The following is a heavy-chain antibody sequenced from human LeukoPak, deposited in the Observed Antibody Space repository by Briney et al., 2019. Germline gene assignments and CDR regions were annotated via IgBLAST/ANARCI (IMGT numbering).Heavy chain of an antibody. D-gene: IGHD3-10*01. CDR3: ARDEGIYNVIRLSH. CDR1: GFTFSNYA. CDR2: ITSSSSYI. Sequence: GGSLRLSCAASGFTFSNYAMNWVRQAPGKGLEWVSSITSSSSYIYYADSMKGRFTISRDNAKNSLYLQMNSLRAEDTAVYYCARDEGIYNVIRLSHWGQGTLVTVSS. J-gene: IGHJ4*02. V-gene: IGHV3-21*01.